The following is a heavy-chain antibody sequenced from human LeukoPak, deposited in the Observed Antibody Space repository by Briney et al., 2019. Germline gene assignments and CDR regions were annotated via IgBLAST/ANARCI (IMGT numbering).Heavy chain of an antibody. Sequence: PGGSLRLSCAAPGFTFRDYNMSWIRQAPGEGLEYISYINTGGGSIYYAGSVKGRFTISRDNAKNSLYLQMNSLRAEDTAVYYCARGPDQGTIPDLYYYYMDVWGKGTTVAVSS. CDR1: GFTFRDYN. J-gene: IGHJ6*03. V-gene: IGHV3-11*04. CDR3: ARGPDQGTIPDLYYYYMDV. D-gene: IGHD3-3*01. CDR2: INTGGGSI.